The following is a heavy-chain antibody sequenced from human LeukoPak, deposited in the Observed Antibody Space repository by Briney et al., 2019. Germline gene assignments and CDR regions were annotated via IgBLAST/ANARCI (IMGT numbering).Heavy chain of an antibody. CDR3: ATRREYTYGGYFVH. Sequence: SVKVSCKASGGTLTRYAISWVRQAPGQGLEWMGGIIPFVGTTNYAQKFQGRVTITADESTSTAYMEVASLRSEDTAVYFCATRREYTYGGYFVHWGQGTLVTVSS. J-gene: IGHJ4*02. V-gene: IGHV1-69*13. CDR1: GGTLTRYA. D-gene: IGHD5-18*01. CDR2: IIPFVGTT.